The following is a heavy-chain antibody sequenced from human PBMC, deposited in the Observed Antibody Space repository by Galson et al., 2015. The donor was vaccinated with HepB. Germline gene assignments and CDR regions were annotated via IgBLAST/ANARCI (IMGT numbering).Heavy chain of an antibody. CDR3: AKDRTLVYY. CDR2: ISASGGST. V-gene: IGHV3-23*01. Sequence: SLRLSCAASGFTFTNYAMSWVRQAPGRGLEWVSSISASGGSTYFADSVKGRFTISRDNSMNTLFLQMDSLRVDDTAVYYCAKDRTLVYYWGQGTLVTVSS. D-gene: IGHD3-16*01. J-gene: IGHJ4*02. CDR1: GFTFTNYA.